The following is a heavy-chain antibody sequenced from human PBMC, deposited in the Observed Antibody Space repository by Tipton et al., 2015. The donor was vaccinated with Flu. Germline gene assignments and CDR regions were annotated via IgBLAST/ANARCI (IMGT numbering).Heavy chain of an antibody. V-gene: IGHV3-23*01. Sequence: AVSGFTFSRYGMSWVRQAPGKGLEWVSGFSASARTTYFADSVKGRFIISRDNFKNTLYLQMNSVRAEDTAVYYCAKVIPELVAGLDYWGQGTLVTVSS. CDR2: FSASARTT. CDR3: AKVIPELVAGLDY. J-gene: IGHJ4*02. CDR1: GFTFSRYG. D-gene: IGHD6-19*01.